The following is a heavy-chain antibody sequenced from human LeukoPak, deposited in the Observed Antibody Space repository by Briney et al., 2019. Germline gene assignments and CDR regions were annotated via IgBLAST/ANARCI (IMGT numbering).Heavy chain of an antibody. D-gene: IGHD5-24*01. V-gene: IGHV4-59*01. CDR2: IYYSGST. J-gene: IGHJ4*02. CDR3: ARTGRDGYSMIDY. Sequence: PSETLSLTCTVSGGSISSYYWSWIRQPPGKGLEWIGYIYYSGSTNYSPSLKSRVTISVDTSKNQSSLKLSSVTAADTAVYYCARTGRDGYSMIDYWGQGTLVTVSS. CDR1: GGSISSYY.